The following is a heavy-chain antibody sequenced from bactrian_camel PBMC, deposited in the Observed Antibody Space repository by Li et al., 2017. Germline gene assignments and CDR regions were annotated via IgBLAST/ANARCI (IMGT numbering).Heavy chain of an antibody. CDR2: IYTDRSVT. D-gene: IGHD6*01. Sequence: HVQLVESGGGSVQPGGSLRLSCRVSGYTVGDGCMGWVRQVPGKGREGVASIYTDRSVTYYADSVKGRFTISRDSAKNTVYLQMNNLQPEDTATYYCAEGRGSRGEHCYSLNYWGQGTQVTVS. J-gene: IGHJ4*01. V-gene: IGHV3S6*01. CDR1: GYTVGDGC. CDR3: AEGRGSRGEHCYSLNY.